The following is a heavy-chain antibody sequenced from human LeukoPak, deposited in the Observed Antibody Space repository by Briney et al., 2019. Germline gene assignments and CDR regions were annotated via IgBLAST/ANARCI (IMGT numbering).Heavy chain of an antibody. CDR3: AKGARSSSGYTTD. CDR2: IFPSGGEI. J-gene: IGHJ4*02. Sequence: GGSLRLSCAASGFTFSTFAMIWVRQPPGKGLEWVSSIFPSGGEIHYADSVRGRFTISRDNSKSTLSLQMNSLRAEDTAVYYCAKGARSSSGYTTDWGQGILVTVSS. D-gene: IGHD3-22*01. V-gene: IGHV3-23*01. CDR1: GFTFSTFA.